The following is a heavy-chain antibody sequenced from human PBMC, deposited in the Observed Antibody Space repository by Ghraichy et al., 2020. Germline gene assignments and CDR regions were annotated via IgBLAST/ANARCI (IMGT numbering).Heavy chain of an antibody. CDR1: GGSFSGYY. CDR3: ARGRRCSSTSCSRWYFDY. J-gene: IGHJ4*02. Sequence: SETLSLTCAVYGGSFSGYYWSWIRQPPGKGLEWIGEINHSGSTNYNPSLKSRVTISVDTSKNQFSLKLSSVTAADTAVYYCARGRRCSSTSCSRWYFDYWCKRTLVTVST. CDR2: INHSGST. D-gene: IGHD2-2*01. V-gene: IGHV4-34*01.